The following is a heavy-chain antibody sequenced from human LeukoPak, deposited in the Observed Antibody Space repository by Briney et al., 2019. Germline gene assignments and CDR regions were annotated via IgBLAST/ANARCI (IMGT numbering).Heavy chain of an antibody. CDR2: ISSSSGTI. CDR1: GFTFSSYS. J-gene: IGHJ4*02. D-gene: IGHD5-12*01. V-gene: IGHV3-48*01. Sequence: PGGSLRLSCAASGFTFSSYSVNWVRQAPGKGLEWVSYISSSSGTIYYADSVKGRFTISRDNAKNSLYLQMNSLRAEDTAVYYCATDQGSGYQSRGFDYWGQGTLVTVSS. CDR3: ATDQGSGYQSRGFDY.